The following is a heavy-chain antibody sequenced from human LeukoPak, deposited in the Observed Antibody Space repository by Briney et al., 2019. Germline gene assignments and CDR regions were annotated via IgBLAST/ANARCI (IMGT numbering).Heavy chain of an antibody. D-gene: IGHD5-24*01. CDR2: ISSSSSTI. V-gene: IGHV3-48*01. Sequence: GGSLRLSCAASGFTFSSYSMNWVRQAPGKGLEWVSYISSSSSTIYYADSVKGRFTISRDNAKNSLYLQMNSLRAEDTAVYYCARVRRDGYNLRENSNYYMDVWGKGTTVTVSS. J-gene: IGHJ6*03. CDR1: GFTFSSYS. CDR3: ARVRRDGYNLRENSNYYMDV.